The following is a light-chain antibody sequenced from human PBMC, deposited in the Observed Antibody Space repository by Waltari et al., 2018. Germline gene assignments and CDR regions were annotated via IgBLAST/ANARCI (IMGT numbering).Light chain of an antibody. V-gene: IGLV4-69*01. J-gene: IGLJ1*01. CDR3: QTWGTGFQV. CDR2: LNSDGSH. Sequence: QLVLTQSPSASASLGASVKLTCTLSSGPSSYATAWHQQQPEKGPRYLMKLNSDGSHKKGDGIPDRFSGSSSGTERFLTISSLQSEDEGDYYCQTWGTGFQVFGTGTKVTVL. CDR1: SGPSSYA.